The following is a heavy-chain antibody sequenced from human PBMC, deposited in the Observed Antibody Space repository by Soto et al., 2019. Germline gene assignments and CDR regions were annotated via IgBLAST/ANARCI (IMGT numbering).Heavy chain of an antibody. CDR1: GFTFTNYA. D-gene: IGHD1-26*01. Sequence: EVQLSESGGDLRQPGGSLRLSCAASGFTFTNYAMTWVRQTPGKGLERVSGISASGGLKYYADSVQGRFTVSRDNSKYILYLQMDNLGAGDTALYYCEREVGAPSGWLDPWGQGTQVTVSS. J-gene: IGHJ5*02. V-gene: IGHV3-23*01. CDR3: EREVGAPSGWLDP. CDR2: ISASGGLK.